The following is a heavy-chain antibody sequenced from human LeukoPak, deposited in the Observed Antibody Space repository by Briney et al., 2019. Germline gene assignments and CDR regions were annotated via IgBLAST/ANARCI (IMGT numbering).Heavy chain of an antibody. J-gene: IGHJ4*02. CDR1: GFTFGSYA. V-gene: IGHV3-23*01. CDR2: ISGSAGST. Sequence: GGSLRLSCAASGFTFGSYAMSWVRQAPGKGLEWVSAISGSAGSTYYADSVKGRSTISRDNSKNTLYLQMNSLRAEDTAVYYCARDVGAYCSSTSCFTKDWGQGTLVTVSS. D-gene: IGHD2-2*01. CDR3: ARDVGAYCSSTSCFTKD.